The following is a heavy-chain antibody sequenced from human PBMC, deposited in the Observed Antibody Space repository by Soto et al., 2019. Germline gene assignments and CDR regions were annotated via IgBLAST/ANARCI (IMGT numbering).Heavy chain of an antibody. CDR2: VHYSGNT. CDR3: ARVLLSSLDP. Sequence: SETLSLTCTVSGGSISSSYWSWIRQPPGKGLEWIAYVHYSGNTNYNPSLKSRATISIDTSKNQFSLKLSSVTAADTAVYYCARVLLSSLDPWGQGTLVTVSS. J-gene: IGHJ5*02. D-gene: IGHD2-21*01. CDR1: GGSISSSY. V-gene: IGHV4-59*12.